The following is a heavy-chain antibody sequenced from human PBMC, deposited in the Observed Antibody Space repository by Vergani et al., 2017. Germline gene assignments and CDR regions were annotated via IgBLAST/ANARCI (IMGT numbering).Heavy chain of an antibody. J-gene: IGHJ2*01. D-gene: IGHD3-10*01. CDR3: ARHLAPVLLWFGESPWYFDL. V-gene: IGHV4-4*03. CDR2: IYHSGST. CDR1: GGSISSSNW. Sequence: QVQLQESGPGLVKPPGTLSLTCAVSGGSISSSNWWSWVRQPPGKGLEWIGEIYHSGSTNYNPSLKSRVTISVDKSKNQFSLKLSSVTAADTAVYYCARHLAPVLLWFGESPWYFDLWGRGTLVTVSS.